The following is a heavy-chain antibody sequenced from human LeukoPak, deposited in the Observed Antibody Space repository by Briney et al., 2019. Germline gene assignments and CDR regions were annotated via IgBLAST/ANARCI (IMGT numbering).Heavy chain of an antibody. Sequence: PSETLSLTCTVSGGSISTYYWTWVRQPAGKGLEWIGRVYSSGSANYNPSLTRRVSMSVDTSKNQVSLKLSSVTAADTAVYYCARGRPILAEDFDYWGQGTLVTVSS. J-gene: IGHJ4*02. CDR2: VYSSGSA. D-gene: IGHD3-3*01. V-gene: IGHV4-4*07. CDR1: GGSISTYY. CDR3: ARGRPILAEDFDY.